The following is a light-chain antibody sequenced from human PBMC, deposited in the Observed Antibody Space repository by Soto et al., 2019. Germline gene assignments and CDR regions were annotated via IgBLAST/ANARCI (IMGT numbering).Light chain of an antibody. CDR3: QQYGSSGT. V-gene: IGKV3-20*01. Sequence: EIVLAQSPGTLSLSPGERATLSCRASQSVSNNYLAWYQQKPGQAPRLLIYGASNRATGIPDRFSGSGSGTDFTLTISXLEPEDFAVHYCQQYGSSGTFGQGTKVDIK. J-gene: IGKJ1*01. CDR2: GAS. CDR1: QSVSNNY.